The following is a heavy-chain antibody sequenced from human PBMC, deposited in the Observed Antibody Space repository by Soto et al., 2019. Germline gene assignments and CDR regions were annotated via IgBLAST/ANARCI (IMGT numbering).Heavy chain of an antibody. Sequence: EVQLVESGGGLVQPGRSLRLSCAASGFTFDDYAMHWVRQAPGKGLEWVSGISWNSGSIGYADSVKGRFTISRDNAKNSLNLQMNSLRAEDTALYYCAKETTHSSGWYGYYYYGMDVWGQGTTVTVSS. CDR1: GFTFDDYA. CDR3: AKETTHSSGWYGYYYYGMDV. D-gene: IGHD6-19*01. V-gene: IGHV3-9*01. J-gene: IGHJ6*02. CDR2: ISWNSGSI.